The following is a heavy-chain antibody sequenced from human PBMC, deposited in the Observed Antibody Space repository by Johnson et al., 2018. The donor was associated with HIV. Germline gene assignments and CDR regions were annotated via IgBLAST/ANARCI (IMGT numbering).Heavy chain of an antibody. D-gene: IGHD6-6*01. Sequence: QVQLVESGGGLVKPGGSLRLSCAASGFTFSDYYMSWIRQAPGKGLEWVAFILYDGSNKYYADSVKGRFTMSRDNAKKSLYLQMNSLGAEDTAVYYCARASSIAARGADAFDIWGQGTMVTVSS. J-gene: IGHJ3*02. V-gene: IGHV3-11*04. CDR3: ARASSIAARGADAFDI. CDR2: ILYDGSNK. CDR1: GFTFSDYY.